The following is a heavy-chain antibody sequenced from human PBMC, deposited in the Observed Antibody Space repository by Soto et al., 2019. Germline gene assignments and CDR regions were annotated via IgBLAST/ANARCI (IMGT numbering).Heavy chain of an antibody. J-gene: IGHJ4*02. CDR3: ARSSNWYFDY. V-gene: IGHV4-39*01. CDR1: GGSISSSTHD. CDR2: IYYSGTT. D-gene: IGHD6-13*01. Sequence: SETLSLTCTVSGGSISSSTHDWGWIRQPPGKGLEWIGSIYYSGTTYYNPSLKSRVTISIDTSKNQFALNLRSVTAADTAVYYCARSSNWYFDYWGQGTLVTVSS.